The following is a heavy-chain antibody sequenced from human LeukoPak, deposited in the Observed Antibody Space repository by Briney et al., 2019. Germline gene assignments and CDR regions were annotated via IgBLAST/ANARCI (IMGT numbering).Heavy chain of an antibody. CDR1: GFTFSSYS. Sequence: GGSLRLSCAASGFTFSSYSMNWVRQAPGKGLEWVAVISYDGSNKYYADSVKGRFTISRDNSKNTLYLQMNSLRAEGTAVYYCAREDYWGQGTLVTVSS. CDR3: AREDY. CDR2: ISYDGSNK. J-gene: IGHJ4*02. V-gene: IGHV3-30*05.